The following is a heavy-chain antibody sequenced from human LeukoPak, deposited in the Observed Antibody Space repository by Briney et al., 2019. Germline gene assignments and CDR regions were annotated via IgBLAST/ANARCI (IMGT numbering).Heavy chain of an antibody. J-gene: IGHJ4*02. CDR1: GYTFTINR. CDR3: AKLATSDTGETY. D-gene: IGHD3-16*01. Sequence: GASVKVSCKASGYTFTINRIHWVRQAPGQGLEWMGVINPSGDSTTYAQNFQGRVTMTRETSTSTVYMELRSLRSEDTAIYYCAKLATSDTGETYWGQGTLVTVSS. CDR2: INPSGDST. V-gene: IGHV1-46*01.